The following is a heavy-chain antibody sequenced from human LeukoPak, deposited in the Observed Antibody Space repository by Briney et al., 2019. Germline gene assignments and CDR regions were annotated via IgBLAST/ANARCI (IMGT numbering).Heavy chain of an antibody. CDR2: IYRAGNT. CDR3: ATFSYAGNAGGSVGP. D-gene: IGHD4-23*01. CDR1: GFTVSSNY. J-gene: IGHJ5*02. V-gene: IGHV3-53*01. Sequence: GGSLRLSCAASGFTVSSNYMTWVRQAPGKGLEWVSVIYRAGNTYYADSVKGRFTISRDNSKNTVYLQMNSLRAEDTAVYYCATFSYAGNAGGSVGPWGQGTLVTVSS.